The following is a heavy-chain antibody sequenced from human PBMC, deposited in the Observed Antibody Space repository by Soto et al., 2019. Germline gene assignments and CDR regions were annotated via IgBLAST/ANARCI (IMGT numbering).Heavy chain of an antibody. CDR1: GFTFSDSY. Sequence: QVQLVESGGGLVQPGGSLRLSCAASGFTFSDSYMTWIRLAPGKGLEWVSFISNSRGITSYADSVQGRFTISRDNGKNSLYLQLNSLRSEDTAVYYCVRGHTLLTEWGQGTLVTVSS. J-gene: IGHJ4*02. V-gene: IGHV3-11*01. D-gene: IGHD3-9*01. CDR3: VRGHTLLTE. CDR2: ISNSRGIT.